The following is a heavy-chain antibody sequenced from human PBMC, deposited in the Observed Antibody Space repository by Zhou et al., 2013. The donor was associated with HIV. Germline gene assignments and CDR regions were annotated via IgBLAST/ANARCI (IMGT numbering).Heavy chain of an antibody. CDR3: ARDHSSTAWDRMYWWLDP. CDR1: GFTFTTYF. V-gene: IGHV1-46*01. Sequence: QVQVLQSGAVLKKPGASVTLSCTASGFTFTTYFVQWVRQAPGQGLEWMGIINPKDGGLNYAQKFMDRVTLTSDTSTSTFYMELRRLTSEDTAIYYCARDHSSTAWDRMYWWLDPWGQGTLVTVSS. CDR2: INPKDGGL. D-gene: IGHD1-26*01. J-gene: IGHJ5*02.